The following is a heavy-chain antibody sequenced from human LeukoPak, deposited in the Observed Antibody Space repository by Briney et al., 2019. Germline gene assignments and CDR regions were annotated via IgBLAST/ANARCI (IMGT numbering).Heavy chain of an antibody. D-gene: IGHD3/OR15-3a*01. J-gene: IGHJ2*01. CDR3: ARHFGLGVGSRFFDL. V-gene: IGHV4-39*01. CDR2: IYYSGHT. CDR1: GGSISSSSYY. Sequence: PSDTLSLTCTVSGGSISSSSYYWGWIRQPPGKGLEWILSIYYSGHTYYNPSLKSRVTISLDTSRNLFSMKLTSVSAADTAVYYCARHFGLGVGSRFFDLWGRGTLVTVSS.